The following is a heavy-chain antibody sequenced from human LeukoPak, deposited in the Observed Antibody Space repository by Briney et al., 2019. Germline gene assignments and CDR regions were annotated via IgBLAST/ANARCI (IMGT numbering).Heavy chain of an antibody. CDR2: IFNSGST. CDR1: GGSISGSSFF. Sequence: PSETLSLTCSVSGGSISGSSFFWGWIRQPPGNGLEWIGSIFNSGSTHYSPSLKSRVTMTVDTSKNQFSLKLSSVTAADTAVYYCARYDASGYGDWYFDLWGRGTLVTVSS. V-gene: IGHV4-39*07. CDR3: ARYDASGYGDWYFDL. D-gene: IGHD4/OR15-4a*01. J-gene: IGHJ2*01.